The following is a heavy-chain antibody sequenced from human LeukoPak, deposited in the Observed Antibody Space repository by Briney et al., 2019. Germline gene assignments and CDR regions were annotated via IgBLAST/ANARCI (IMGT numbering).Heavy chain of an antibody. CDR2: IYPGDSDT. V-gene: IGHV5-51*01. CDR1: GYSFTSYW. J-gene: IGHJ4*02. Sequence: GESLKISCKGSGYSFTSYWIGWVRQMPGKGLEWMGIIYPGDSDTRYSPSFQGQVTISADKSISTAYLQWSSLKASDTAMYYCARLEQIPSYYDFWSGPLDYWGQGTLVTVSS. D-gene: IGHD3-3*01. CDR3: ARLEQIPSYYDFWSGPLDY.